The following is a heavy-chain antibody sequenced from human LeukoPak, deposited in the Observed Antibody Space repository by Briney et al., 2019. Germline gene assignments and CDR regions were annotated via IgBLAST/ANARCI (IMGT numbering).Heavy chain of an antibody. CDR1: DVSIKNSSFS. CDR3: ARVPPWQQLVRTRGAFDI. Sequence: PSETLSLTCSISDVSIKNSSFSWGWIRQPPGQGLEWIGNIYFTGSTYYNPSLKSRVTISVDTSKNQFSLKLSSVTAADTAVYYCARVPPWQQLVRTRGAFDIWGQGTMVTVSS. V-gene: IGHV4-39*07. J-gene: IGHJ3*02. D-gene: IGHD6-13*01. CDR2: IYFTGST.